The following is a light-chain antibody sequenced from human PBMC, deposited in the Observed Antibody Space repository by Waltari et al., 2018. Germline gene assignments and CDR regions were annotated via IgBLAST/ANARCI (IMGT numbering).Light chain of an antibody. CDR1: PSISNW. J-gene: IGKJ1*01. V-gene: IGKV1-5*03. CDR2: KAS. CDR3: QQYDNYWT. Sequence: DIQMTPSPSTLSASVGDRVTITCRASPSISNWLAWYQQQPGKAPKLLIYKASNLESGVPSRFSGSGSWTEFTLTISSLQPDDFATYYCQQYDNYWTFGQGTKVEIK.